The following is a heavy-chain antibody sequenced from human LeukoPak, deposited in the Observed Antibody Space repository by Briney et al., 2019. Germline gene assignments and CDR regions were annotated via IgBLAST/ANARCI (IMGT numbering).Heavy chain of an antibody. Sequence: WASVKVSCKASGYTFTSYYMHWVRQAPGQGLEWMGIINPSGGSTSYAQKFQGRVTMTRDMSTSTVYMGLSSLRSEDTAVYYCARFYYYGSGNDWYFYGMDVWGQGTTVTVSS. V-gene: IGHV1-46*01. CDR3: ARFYYYGSGNDWYFYGMDV. D-gene: IGHD3-10*01. CDR1: GYTFTSYY. CDR2: INPSGGST. J-gene: IGHJ6*02.